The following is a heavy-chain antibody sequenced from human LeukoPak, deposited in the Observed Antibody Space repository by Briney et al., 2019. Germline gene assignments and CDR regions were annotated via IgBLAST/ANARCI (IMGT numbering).Heavy chain of an antibody. CDR1: GYTFSKYD. D-gene: IGHD6-13*01. Sequence: ASVTVSCTTSGYTFSKYDIIWVRQAPGQGLEWIGWISVKTGDKSYARNFLGRVAVTADTSTSTVYMELRRLNSDDTAEYYGARAQQQLQHDYWGQGTQVTVSS. J-gene: IGHJ4*02. CDR3: ARAQQQLQHDY. CDR2: ISVKTGDK. V-gene: IGHV1-18*04.